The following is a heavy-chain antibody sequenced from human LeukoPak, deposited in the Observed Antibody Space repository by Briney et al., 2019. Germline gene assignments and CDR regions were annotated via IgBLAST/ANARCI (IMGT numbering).Heavy chain of an antibody. CDR1: GYTSASYW. J-gene: IGHJ4*02. CDR3: ARQIADSSGPIDY. Sequence: PGGSLRLSCKGSGYTSASYWIAWVRQMPGNGLEWMGIIYPGDSDTGYSPSFQGQVTISADKSINTAYLQWSSLKASDTAMYYCARQIADSSGPIDYWGQGALVTVSS. D-gene: IGHD6-19*01. V-gene: IGHV5-51*01. CDR2: IYPGDSDT.